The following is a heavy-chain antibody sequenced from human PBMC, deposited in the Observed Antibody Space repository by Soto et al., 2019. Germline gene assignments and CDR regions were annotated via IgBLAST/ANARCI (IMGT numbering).Heavy chain of an antibody. D-gene: IGHD3-3*01. V-gene: IGHV4-34*01. CDR3: ARGGTIFGVGTYLDFDY. Sequence: QVQLQQWGAGLLKPSETLSLTCAVYGGSFSGYYWSWIRQPPGKGLEWIGEINHSGSTNYNPSLKSRVTISVDTSKNQFSLKLSSVTAADTAVYYCARGGTIFGVGTYLDFDYWGQGTLVTVSS. CDR1: GGSFSGYY. CDR2: INHSGST. J-gene: IGHJ4*02.